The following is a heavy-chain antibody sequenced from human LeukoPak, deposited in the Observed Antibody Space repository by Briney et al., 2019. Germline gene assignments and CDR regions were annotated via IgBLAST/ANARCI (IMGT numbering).Heavy chain of an antibody. CDR2: IYPGDSHT. V-gene: IGHV5-51*01. CDR1: GGGFTSYW. CDR3: ARRYYGDRNGFAY. Sequence: GAAPQTSLKGAGGGFTSYWIGWGRRKPGRRVEGMGIIYPGDSHTRYSPSFQAQVPISAHKSITTASLQWSSLQASDTAMYHCARRYYGDRNGFAYWGQGPLVTVSS. J-gene: IGHJ4*02. D-gene: IGHD4-17*01.